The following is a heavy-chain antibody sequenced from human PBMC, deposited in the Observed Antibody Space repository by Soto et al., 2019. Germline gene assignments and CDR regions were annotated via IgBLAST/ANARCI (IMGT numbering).Heavy chain of an antibody. CDR2: IYYSGST. J-gene: IGHJ5*02. CDR1: GGSVSSGSYY. D-gene: IGHD3-9*01. Sequence: SETLSLTCTVSGGSVSSGSYYWSWIRQHPGKGLEWIGYIYYSGSTYYNPSLKSRVTISVDTSKNQFSLKLSSVTAADTAVYYCARGGVLRYFDWFALWGQGTLVTVSS. CDR3: ARGGVLRYFDWFAL. V-gene: IGHV4-31*03.